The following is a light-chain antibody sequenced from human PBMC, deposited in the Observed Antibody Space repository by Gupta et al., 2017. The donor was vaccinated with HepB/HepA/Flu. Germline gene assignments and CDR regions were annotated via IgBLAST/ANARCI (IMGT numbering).Light chain of an antibody. CDR1: QSISSH. J-gene: IGKJ2*01. V-gene: IGKV1-39*01. Sequence: DIQMTQSPSSLSASVGDRVTITCRASQSISSHLNWYQQTPGKAPKVLIYDASTLQSGVPSRFSGRGSGTDFTLTISRLHPEDFASYHCQQNDNSPHTFGLGTKMEIK. CDR3: QQNDNSPHT. CDR2: DAS.